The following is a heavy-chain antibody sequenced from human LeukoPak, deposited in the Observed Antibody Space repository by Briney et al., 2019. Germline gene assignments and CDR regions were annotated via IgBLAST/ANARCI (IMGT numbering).Heavy chain of an antibody. V-gene: IGHV3-15*01. CDR2: IKSKTGGGTT. Sequence: GDSLRLSCAVSGFTFNNAWMNWVRQAPGKGLEWVGRIKSKTGGGTTDYAAPVKGRFTISRDDSINTVYLQMNSLKTEDAAVYYCTTRLYWGLGTLVTVSS. J-gene: IGHJ4*02. CDR1: GFTFNNAW. D-gene: IGHD3-16*01. CDR3: TTRLY.